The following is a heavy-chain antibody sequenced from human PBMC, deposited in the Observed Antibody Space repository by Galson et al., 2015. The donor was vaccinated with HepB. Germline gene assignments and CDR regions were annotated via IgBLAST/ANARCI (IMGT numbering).Heavy chain of an antibody. CDR2: INPNTGGT. CDR3: ARSDYGDYGDAFDT. J-gene: IGHJ3*02. Sequence: SVKVSCKASGYTLTGYFMHWVRQARGQGLEWMGRINPNTGGTKYARKFQGRVTMARDTSVRTAYMELSRLRSDDTAVYYCARSDYGDYGDAFDTWGQGTMVTVSS. D-gene: IGHD4-17*01. V-gene: IGHV1-2*06. CDR1: GYTLTGYF.